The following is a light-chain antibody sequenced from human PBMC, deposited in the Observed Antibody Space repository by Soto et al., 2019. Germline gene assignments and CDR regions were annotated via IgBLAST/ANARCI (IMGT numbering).Light chain of an antibody. J-gene: IGKJ1*01. CDR1: QSISSY. V-gene: IGKV1-39*01. CDR2: AAS. Sequence: DIQMTQSPSSLSASVGDRVTITCRASQSISSYLNWYQHKPGKAPKLLIYAASSLRTGVPSRFSGSRSGTDFALTISSLQRDDFETYYCQQTDSFPRTFGQGTKVDIK. CDR3: QQTDSFPRT.